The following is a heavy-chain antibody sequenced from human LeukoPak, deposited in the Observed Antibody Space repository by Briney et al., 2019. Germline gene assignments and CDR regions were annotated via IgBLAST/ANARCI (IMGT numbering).Heavy chain of an antibody. V-gene: IGHV1-18*01. J-gene: IGHJ6*03. D-gene: IGHD3-22*01. Sequence: GASVKVSCKASGYTFTSYDINWVRQAPGQGLEWMGWISAYNGNTNYAQKLQGRVTMTTDTSTSTAYMELRSLRSDDTAVYYCARVRDSSGYYYYYYYYMDVWGKGTTVTVSS. CDR3: ARVRDSSGYYYYYYYYMDV. CDR2: ISAYNGNT. CDR1: GYTFTSYD.